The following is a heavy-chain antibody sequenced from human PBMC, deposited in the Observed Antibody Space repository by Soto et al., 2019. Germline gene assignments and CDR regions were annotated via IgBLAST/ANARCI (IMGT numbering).Heavy chain of an antibody. J-gene: IGHJ4*02. CDR3: ARRPTEYSSSCGIWCIDY. D-gene: IGHD6-6*01. V-gene: IGHV5-51*01. Sequence: PGESLKISCKGSGYSFTSYWIGWVRQMPGKGLEWMGIIYPGDSDTRYSPSFQGQVTISADKSISTAYLQWSSLKASDTAMYYCARRPTEYSSSCGIWCIDYWGQGTLVTVSS. CDR1: GYSFTSYW. CDR2: IYPGDSDT.